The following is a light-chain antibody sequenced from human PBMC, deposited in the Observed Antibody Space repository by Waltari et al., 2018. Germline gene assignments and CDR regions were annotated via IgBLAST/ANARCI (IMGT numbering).Light chain of an antibody. CDR2: DTS. Sequence: ESVLTQSPGTLSLSPGERATLSCRASHSLTSFLAWYQQKPGQAPRLLIYDTSKRATGVPARFSGSASGTDFTLTISSLEPEDLAVYYCQQRTDWPLMYTFGQGTKLEIK. J-gene: IGKJ2*01. CDR3: QQRTDWPLMYT. V-gene: IGKV3-11*01. CDR1: HSLTSF.